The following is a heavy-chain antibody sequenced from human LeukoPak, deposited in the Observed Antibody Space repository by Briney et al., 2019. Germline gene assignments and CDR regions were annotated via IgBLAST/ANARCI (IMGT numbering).Heavy chain of an antibody. J-gene: IGHJ4*02. CDR1: GGSISSSSYY. Sequence: SETLSLTCTVSGGSISSSSYYWGWIRQPPGKGLEWIGSIYYSGSTYYNPSLKSRVTISVDTSKNQFSLKLSSVTAADTAVYYCARGYYDILTGYLGRWGQGTLVTVSS. D-gene: IGHD3-9*01. CDR2: IYYSGST. V-gene: IGHV4-39*01. CDR3: ARGYYDILTGYLGR.